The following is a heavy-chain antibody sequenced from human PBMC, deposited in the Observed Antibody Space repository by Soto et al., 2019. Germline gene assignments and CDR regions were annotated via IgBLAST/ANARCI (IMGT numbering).Heavy chain of an antibody. V-gene: IGHV1-69*02. CDR2: IIPILGIA. CDR3: AHGRWEWSRDGYRGWFDP. CDR1: GGTFSSYT. Sequence: QVQLVQSGAEVKKPGSSVKVSCKASGGTFSSYTISWVRQAPGQGLEWMGRIIPILGIAKYAQKSQGRVTITAHKSTSTAYMELSSLRSEDTAVYYCAHGRWEWSRDGYRGWFDPWGQGTLVTVSS. J-gene: IGHJ5*02. D-gene: IGHD5-18*01.